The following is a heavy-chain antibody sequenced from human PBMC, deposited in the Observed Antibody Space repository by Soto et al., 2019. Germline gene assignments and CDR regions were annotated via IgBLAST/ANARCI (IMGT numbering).Heavy chain of an antibody. J-gene: IGHJ6*02. CDR1: GGTFSSYT. V-gene: IGHV1-69*02. CDR2: IIPILGIA. CDR3: ASLMSSGYYYGMDV. Sequence: QVQLVQSGAEVKKPGSSVKVSCKASGGTFSSYTISWARQAPGQGLEWMGRIIPILGIANYAQKFQGRVTITADKSTSTAYMELSSLRSDDTAVYYCASLMSSGYYYGMDVWGQGTTVTVSS. D-gene: IGHD3-10*01.